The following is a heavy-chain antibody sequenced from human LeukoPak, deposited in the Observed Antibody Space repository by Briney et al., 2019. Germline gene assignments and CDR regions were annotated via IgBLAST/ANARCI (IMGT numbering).Heavy chain of an antibody. D-gene: IGHD6-19*01. CDR3: ARLAAVAGNLDY. Sequence: ASETLSLTCTVSGGSISSYYWSWIRQPPGKGLEWIGYIYYSGSTNYNPSLKSRVTISVDTSKNQFSLKLSSVTAADTAVYYCARLAAVAGNLDYWGQGTLVTVSS. V-gene: IGHV4-59*08. J-gene: IGHJ4*02. CDR2: IYYSGST. CDR1: GGSISSYY.